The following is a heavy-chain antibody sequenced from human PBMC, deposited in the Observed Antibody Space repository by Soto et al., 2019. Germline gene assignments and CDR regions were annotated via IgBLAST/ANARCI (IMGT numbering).Heavy chain of an antibody. J-gene: IGHJ6*02. D-gene: IGHD5-12*01. CDR2: IYPGDSDT. Sequence: PGESLKISCKGSGYRFTNYWIGWVRQMPGKGLEWMGIIYPGDSDTRYSPSFQGQVTISADKSISTAYLQWRSLKASDTAMYYCARQGDGYNWGYYYYGLDVSGQGTTVTVSS. CDR1: GYRFTNYW. CDR3: ARQGDGYNWGYYYYGLDV. V-gene: IGHV5-51*01.